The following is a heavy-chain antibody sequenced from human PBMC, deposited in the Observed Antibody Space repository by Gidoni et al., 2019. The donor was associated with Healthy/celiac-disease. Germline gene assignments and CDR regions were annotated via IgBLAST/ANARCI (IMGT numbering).Heavy chain of an antibody. V-gene: IGHV4-34*01. CDR3: ARTRTSSPYGY. Sequence: QVQLQQWGARLLKPSETLSLTCAVYGGSFSGYYWSWIRQPPGKGLEWIGEINHSGSTNYNPSLKSRVTISVDTSKNQFSLKLSSVTAADTAVYYCARTRTSSPYGYWGQGTLVTVSS. J-gene: IGHJ4*02. CDR1: GGSFSGYY. CDR2: INHSGST. D-gene: IGHD4-17*01.